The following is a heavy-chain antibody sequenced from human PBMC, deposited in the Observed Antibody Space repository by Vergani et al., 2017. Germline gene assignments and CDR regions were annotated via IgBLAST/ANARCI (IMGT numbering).Heavy chain of an antibody. Sequence: QVQLVQSGAEVKKPGASVKVSCKASGYTFTSYAMHWVRQAPGQRLEWMGWINAGNGNTKYSQKFQGRVTITRDTSASTAYMELSSLRSEDTAVYYCARGWRDCSSTSCSYYFDYWGQGTLVTVSS. CDR3: ARGWRDCSSTSCSYYFDY. J-gene: IGHJ4*02. V-gene: IGHV1-3*01. CDR2: INAGNGNT. D-gene: IGHD2-2*01. CDR1: GYTFTSYA.